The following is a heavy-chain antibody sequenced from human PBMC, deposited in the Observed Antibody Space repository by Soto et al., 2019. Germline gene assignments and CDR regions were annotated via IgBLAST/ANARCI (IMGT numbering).Heavy chain of an antibody. CDR3: ARDQGHCSSTSCIMDV. V-gene: IGHV3-21*01. CDR1: GFTFSSYS. Sequence: GGSLRLSCAASGFTFSSYSMNWVRQAPGKGLEWVSSISSSSSYIYYADSVKGRFTISRDNAKNSLYLQMNSLRAEDTAVYYCARDQGHCSSTSCIMDVWGQGTTVTVSS. CDR2: ISSSSSYI. D-gene: IGHD2-2*01. J-gene: IGHJ6*02.